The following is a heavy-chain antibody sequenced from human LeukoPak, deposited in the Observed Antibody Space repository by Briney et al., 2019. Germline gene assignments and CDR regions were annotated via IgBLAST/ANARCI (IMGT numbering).Heavy chain of an antibody. CDR2: ISGSGGST. V-gene: IGHV3-23*01. CDR3: AKDRWCSSTSCFYYYMDV. CDR1: RFTFSSYA. J-gene: IGHJ6*03. Sequence: PGGSLRLSCAASRFTFSSYAMSWVRQAPGKGLEWVSAISGSGGSTYYADSVKGRFTISRDNSKNTLYLQMNSLRAEDTAVYYCAKDRWCSSTSCFYYYMDVWGKGTTVTVSS. D-gene: IGHD2-2*01.